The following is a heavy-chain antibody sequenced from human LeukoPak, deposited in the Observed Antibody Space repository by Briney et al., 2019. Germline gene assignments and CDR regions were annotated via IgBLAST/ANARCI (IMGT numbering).Heavy chain of an antibody. V-gene: IGHV3-21*01. CDR1: GFTFSSYS. D-gene: IGHD1-26*01. CDR2: ISSSSSYI. J-gene: IGHJ1*01. Sequence: GGSLRLSCAASGFTFSSYSMNWVRQAPGKGLEWVSSISSSSSYIYYADAAKGRYTISRDNAKNSLYLQMNSLRAEDTAVYYCARDPHSGLRGEYFQHWGQGTLVTVSS. CDR3: ARDPHSGLRGEYFQH.